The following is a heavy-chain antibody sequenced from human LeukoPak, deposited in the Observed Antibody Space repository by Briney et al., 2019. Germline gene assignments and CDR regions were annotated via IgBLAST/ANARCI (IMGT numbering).Heavy chain of an antibody. CDR1: GYTFTSYA. V-gene: IGHV1-3*03. CDR2: INAGNGNT. J-gene: IGHJ4*02. Sequence: ASVKVSCKASGYTFTSYAMHWVRQAPGQRFEWMGWINAGNGNTKYSQEFQGRVTITRDTSASTAYMELSSLRSEDMAVYYCARATYYDFWSGYYYFDYWGQGTLVTVSS. CDR3: ARATYYDFWSGYYYFDY. D-gene: IGHD3-3*01.